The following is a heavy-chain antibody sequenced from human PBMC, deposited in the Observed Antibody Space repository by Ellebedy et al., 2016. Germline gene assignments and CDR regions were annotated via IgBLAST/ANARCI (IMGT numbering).Heavy chain of an antibody. Sequence: GESLKISCKASGYSFSKYWIGWVRQMPGKGLEWMGIIYPGDSDTTYSPSFQGQVTISADKSISTAYLQWSSLKASDTAMYYCARQSITARSYYSDYWGQGTLVTVSS. CDR2: IYPGDSDT. CDR1: GYSFSKYW. V-gene: IGHV5-51*01. D-gene: IGHD6-6*01. CDR3: ARQSITARSYYSDY. J-gene: IGHJ4*02.